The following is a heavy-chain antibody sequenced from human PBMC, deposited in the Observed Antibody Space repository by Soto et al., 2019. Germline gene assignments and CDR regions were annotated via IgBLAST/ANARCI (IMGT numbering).Heavy chain of an antibody. V-gene: IGHV1-2*02. Sequence: ASVKVSCKASGYTFTDYFMHWVRQAPGQGLEWMGWINPNTGDTKYAQKFQGRVTMTRDTSISTAYMELSSLRSDDTAVYYCARAGEYQLLNGYYYYGMDVWGQGTTVTVSS. CDR1: GYTFTDYF. D-gene: IGHD2-2*01. CDR3: ARAGEYQLLNGYYYYGMDV. J-gene: IGHJ6*02. CDR2: INPNTGDT.